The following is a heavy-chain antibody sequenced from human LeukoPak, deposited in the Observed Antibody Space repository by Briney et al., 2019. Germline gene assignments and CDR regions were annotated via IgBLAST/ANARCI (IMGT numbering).Heavy chain of an antibody. CDR2: TIPIREMT. V-gene: IGHV1-69*04. D-gene: IGHD3-16*01. Sequence: SVKVSCKISGGTFGSYGISWVRQAPGQGLEWMGRTIPIREMTNYAQKFQGRVTITADTSTSTAYMELSSLTSEDTAVYFCAKGPYDGTFYFDPWGQGTLVIVSS. J-gene: IGHJ4*02. CDR1: GGTFGSYG. CDR3: AKGPYDGTFYFDP.